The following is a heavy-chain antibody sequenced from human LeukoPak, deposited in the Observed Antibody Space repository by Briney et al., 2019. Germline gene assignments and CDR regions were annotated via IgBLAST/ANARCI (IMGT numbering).Heavy chain of an antibody. CDR3: AREAIGNYWYFDL. CDR1: GFAFSGYW. V-gene: IGHV3-7*01. Sequence: GGSLRLSCAASGFAFSGYWMSWVRQAPGKGLEWVANIKHDGSEKYYVDSVKGRFTISRDNAKNSLYLQMNSLRAGDTAVYYCAREAIGNYWYFDLWGRGTLVTVSS. CDR2: IKHDGSEK. J-gene: IGHJ2*01. D-gene: IGHD4-23*01.